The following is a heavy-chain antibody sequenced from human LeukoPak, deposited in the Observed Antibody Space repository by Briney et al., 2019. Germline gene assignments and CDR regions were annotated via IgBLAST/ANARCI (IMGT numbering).Heavy chain of an antibody. CDR3: ARGLAWNYPGY. CDR2: IYYSGST. V-gene: IGHV4-39*07. CDR1: GGSISSSSYY. J-gene: IGHJ4*02. D-gene: IGHD1-7*01. Sequence: SETLSLTCTVSGGSISSSSYYWGWIRQPPGKGLEWIGSIYYSGSTYYNPSLKSRVTISVDTSKNQFSLKLSSVTAADTAVYYCARGLAWNYPGYWGQGTLATVSS.